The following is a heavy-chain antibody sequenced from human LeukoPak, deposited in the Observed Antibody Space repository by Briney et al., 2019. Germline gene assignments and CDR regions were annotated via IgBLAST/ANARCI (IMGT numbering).Heavy chain of an antibody. CDR2: IYHSGST. Sequence: PSQTLSLTCTVSGGSISSGGYYWSWIRQPPGTGLEWIGYIYHSGSTYYNPSLKSRVTISVDRSKNQFSLKLSSVTAADTAVYYCAREVRLLNWFDPWGQGTLVTVSS. CDR1: GGSISSGGYY. CDR3: AREVRLLNWFDP. V-gene: IGHV4-30-2*01. J-gene: IGHJ5*02. D-gene: IGHD2-2*01.